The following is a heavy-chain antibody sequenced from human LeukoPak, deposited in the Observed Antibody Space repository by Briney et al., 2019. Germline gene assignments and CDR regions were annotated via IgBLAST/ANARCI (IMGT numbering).Heavy chain of an antibody. CDR1: GGSISSYY. V-gene: IGHV4-59*01. CDR3: ARDLGTGSYYPFDY. J-gene: IGHJ4*02. D-gene: IGHD1-26*01. Sequence: SETLSLTCTVSGGSISSYYWSWIRQPPGKGLEWIGYIYYVGSTNYNPSLKSRVTISVDTSKNQFSLKLSSVTAADTAMYYCARDLGTGSYYPFDYWGQGTLVTVSS. CDR2: IYYVGST.